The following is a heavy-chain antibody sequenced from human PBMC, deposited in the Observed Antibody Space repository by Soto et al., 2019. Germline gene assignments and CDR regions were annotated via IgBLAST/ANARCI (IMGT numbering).Heavy chain of an antibody. V-gene: IGHV3-30*04. J-gene: IGHJ6*02. D-gene: IGHD2-2*02. CDR2: ISYEGSEK. Sequence: GSLRLSCAASGSSFSSFPMHWVRQAPGKGLEWVAVISYEGSEKYYADSVKGRFTISRDNSKNTLYLQVTSLRAEDTAVYYCARARPHCSSTSCYNDYYGMDVWGQGTTVTVSS. CDR3: ARARPHCSSTSCYNDYYGMDV. CDR1: GSSFSSFP.